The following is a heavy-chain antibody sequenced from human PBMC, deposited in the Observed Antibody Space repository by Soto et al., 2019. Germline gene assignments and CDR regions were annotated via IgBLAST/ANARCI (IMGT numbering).Heavy chain of an antibody. CDR1: GFTFSSYG. CDR2: IWYDGSNK. J-gene: IGHJ6*02. D-gene: IGHD2-15*01. CDR3: ARTEGGSLGMDV. V-gene: IGHV3-33*01. Sequence: GGSLILSCAASGFTFSSYGMHWVRQAPGKGLEWVAVIWYDGSNKYYADSVKGRFTISRDNSKNTLYLQMNSLRAEDTAVYYCARTEGGSLGMDVWGQGTTVTVSS.